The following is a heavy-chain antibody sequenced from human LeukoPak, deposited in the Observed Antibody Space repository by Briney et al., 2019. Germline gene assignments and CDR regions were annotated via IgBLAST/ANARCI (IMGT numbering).Heavy chain of an antibody. Sequence: SVKVSCKASGGTFSSYAISWVRQAPGQGLEWMGGIIPIFGTANYAQKFQGRVTITADESTSTAYMELSSLRSEDTAVYYCARDESNYYDSSGYYFDYWGQGTLVTVSS. CDR3: ARDESNYYDSSGYYFDY. V-gene: IGHV1-69*13. J-gene: IGHJ4*02. D-gene: IGHD3-22*01. CDR2: IIPIFGTA. CDR1: GGTFSSYA.